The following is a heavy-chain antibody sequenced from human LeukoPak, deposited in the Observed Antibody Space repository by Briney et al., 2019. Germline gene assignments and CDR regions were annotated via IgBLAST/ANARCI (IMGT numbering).Heavy chain of an antibody. CDR2: IYSGGST. D-gene: IGHD6-6*01. CDR1: GFTVSSNY. Sequence: GGSLRLSCAASGFTVSSNYMSWVRQAPGKGLEWVSVIYSGGSTYYADSVKGRFTISRDNSKNTLYLQMNSLRAEDTAVYYCARAGSSSSAGMDVWGLGTTVTVSS. V-gene: IGHV3-53*01. J-gene: IGHJ6*02. CDR3: ARAGSSSSAGMDV.